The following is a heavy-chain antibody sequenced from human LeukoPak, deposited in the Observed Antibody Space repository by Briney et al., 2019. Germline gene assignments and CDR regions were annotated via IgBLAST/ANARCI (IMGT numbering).Heavy chain of an antibody. D-gene: IGHD1-1*01. CDR1: GGSFSGYY. CDR3: ATAGNWNDSDYYYYYGMDV. J-gene: IGHJ6*02. V-gene: IGHV4-34*01. Sequence: SETLSFTCAVYGGSFSGYYWSWIRQPPGKGLEWIGEINHSGSTNYNPSLKSRVTISVDTSKNQFSLKLSSVTAADTAVYYCATAGNWNDSDYYYYYGMDVWGQGTTVTVSS. CDR2: INHSGST.